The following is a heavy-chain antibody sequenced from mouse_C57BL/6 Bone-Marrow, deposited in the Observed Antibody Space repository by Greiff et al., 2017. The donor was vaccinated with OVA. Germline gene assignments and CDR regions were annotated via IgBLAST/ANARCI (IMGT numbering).Heavy chain of an antibody. CDR1: GYTFTDYY. Sequence: VQLQQSGPVLVKPGASVKMSCKASGYTFTDYYMNWVKQSHGKSLEWIGVINPYNGGTSYNQKFKGKATLTVDKSSSTAYMELNSLTSEDSAVYYCARSGGSPRYFDVWGTGTTVTVSS. CDR2: INPYNGGT. J-gene: IGHJ1*03. D-gene: IGHD1-1*02. V-gene: IGHV1-19*01. CDR3: ARSGGSPRYFDV.